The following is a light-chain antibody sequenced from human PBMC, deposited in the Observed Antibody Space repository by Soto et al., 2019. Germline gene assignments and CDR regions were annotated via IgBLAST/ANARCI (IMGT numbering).Light chain of an antibody. CDR1: NIGIKN. CDR3: QVWDSSTAV. Sequence: SYELTQPLSVSVALGQTARITCGGNNIGIKNVHWYQQKPGQAPVLVIYRDSYRPSGIPERFSGSNSGNTATLTISRAQAGDEADYYCQVWDSSTAVFGGGTKLTVL. V-gene: IGLV3-9*01. CDR2: RDS. J-gene: IGLJ3*02.